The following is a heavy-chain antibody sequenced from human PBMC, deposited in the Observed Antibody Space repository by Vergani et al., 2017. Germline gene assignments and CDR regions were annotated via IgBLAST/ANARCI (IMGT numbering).Heavy chain of an antibody. CDR3: ARGGLERVYSSGWYDHFDY. Sequence: QVQLQESGPGLVKPSETLSLTCTVSGGSISSYYWSWIRQPPGKGLEWIGYIYYSGSTNYNPSLKSRVTISVDTSKNQFSLKLSSVTAADTAVYYWARGGLERVYSSGWYDHFDYWGQGTLVTVSS. J-gene: IGHJ4*02. CDR1: GGSISSYY. V-gene: IGHV4-59*01. D-gene: IGHD6-19*01. CDR2: IYYSGST.